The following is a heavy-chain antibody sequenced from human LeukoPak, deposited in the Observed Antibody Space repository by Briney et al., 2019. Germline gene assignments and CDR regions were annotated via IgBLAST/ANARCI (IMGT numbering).Heavy chain of an antibody. CDR1: GYTFTGYY. D-gene: IGHD1-26*01. V-gene: IGHV1-18*04. Sequence: ASVKVSCKASGYTFTGYYMHWVRQAPGQGLEWMGWISAYNYNTNYAQKLQGRVTMTTHTSTSTAYMELRSLRSDDTAVYYCARGPSRSGSYSILPAEYFQHWGQGTLVTVSS. J-gene: IGHJ1*01. CDR3: ARGPSRSGSYSILPAEYFQH. CDR2: ISAYNYNT.